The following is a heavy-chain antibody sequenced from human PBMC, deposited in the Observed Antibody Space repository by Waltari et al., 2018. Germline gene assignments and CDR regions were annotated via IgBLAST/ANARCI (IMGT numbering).Heavy chain of an antibody. J-gene: IGHJ6*03. CDR1: GYTFTDKY. CDR2: INPNNGGT. Sequence: QVQLVQSGAEVKKPGASVKVSCQASGYTFTDKYMHWVRQAPGQGLEWMGWINPNNGGTNYAQKFQGRVTMTRDTSISTAFMDLSRLKSDDTAVYFCARGDPSVYYTSHMDVWGKGTTVTVSS. D-gene: IGHD3-3*01. CDR3: ARGDPSVYYTSHMDV. V-gene: IGHV1-2*02.